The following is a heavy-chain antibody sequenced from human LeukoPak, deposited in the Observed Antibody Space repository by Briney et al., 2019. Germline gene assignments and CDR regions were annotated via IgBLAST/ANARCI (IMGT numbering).Heavy chain of an antibody. J-gene: IGHJ4*02. CDR3: ARDYNNGYSGRRAGDY. Sequence: GASVKVSCKASGYTFTSCGISWVRQAPRQGLEWGGWRSAYNGNTNYAHNLPGRVTMTTDTSTSTAYLELRSLRSDDTAGYYCARDYNNGYSGRRAGDYWGQGTLVTVSS. D-gene: IGHD1-26*01. V-gene: IGHV1-18*01. CDR1: GYTFTSCG. CDR2: RSAYNGNT.